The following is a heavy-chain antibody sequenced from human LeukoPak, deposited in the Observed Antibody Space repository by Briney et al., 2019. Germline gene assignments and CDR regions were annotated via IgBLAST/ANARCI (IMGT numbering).Heavy chain of an antibody. Sequence: SETLSLTCTVSGGSISSHYWSWIRQPPGKGLEWIGYIYYSGSTNYNPSLKSRVTISVDTSKNQFSLKLSSVTAADTAVYYCARGVVVVPAADSVHNYYYYYRYVWGKGTTVTVSS. D-gene: IGHD2-2*01. V-gene: IGHV4-59*11. CDR3: ARGVVVVPAADSVHNYYYYYRYV. CDR1: GGSISSHY. J-gene: IGHJ6*03. CDR2: IYYSGST.